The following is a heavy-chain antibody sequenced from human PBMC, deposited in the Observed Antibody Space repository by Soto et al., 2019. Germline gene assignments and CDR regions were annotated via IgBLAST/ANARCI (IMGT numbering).Heavy chain of an antibody. CDR2: IYHSGST. D-gene: IGHD4-17*01. CDR3: AGLYGDFSNWFDP. Sequence: QWQLQGPGPGLLKPSGTLPLTSPVSGGPIARSNCGGWARRPPGKGLEWIGEIYHSGSTNYNPSLKSRVTISVDKSKNQFSLKLSSVTAADTAVYYCAGLYGDFSNWFDPWGQGTLVTVSS. J-gene: IGHJ5*02. V-gene: IGHV4-4*02. CDR1: GGPIARSNC.